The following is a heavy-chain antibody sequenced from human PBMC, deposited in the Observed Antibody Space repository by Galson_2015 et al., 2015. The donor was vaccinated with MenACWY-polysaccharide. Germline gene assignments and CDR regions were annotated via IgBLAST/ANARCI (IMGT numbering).Heavy chain of an antibody. D-gene: IGHD4-23*01. V-gene: IGHV3-11*01. Sequence: SLRLSCAASGFTFSDYYMSWIRQAPGKGLEWVSYITNSGSTIYCAGSVRGRFTISRDNAKNSLYLQMNSLRAEDTAVYYCARVGPYGGNSLPSDYWGQGTLVTVSS. CDR3: ARVGPYGGNSLPSDY. CDR1: GFTFSDYY. CDR2: ITNSGSTI. J-gene: IGHJ4*02.